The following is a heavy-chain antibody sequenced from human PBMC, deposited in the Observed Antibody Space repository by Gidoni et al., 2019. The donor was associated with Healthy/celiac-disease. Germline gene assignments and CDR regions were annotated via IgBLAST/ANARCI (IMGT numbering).Heavy chain of an antibody. CDR2: IYYSGST. CDR1: GGSISSYY. J-gene: IGHJ4*02. V-gene: IGHV4-59*01. Sequence: QVQLQESGPGLVKPSETLSLTCTVPGGSISSYYWSWIRQPPGKGLELIGYIYYSGSTHYNPSLKSRVTISVDTSKNQFSLKLSSVTAADTAVYYCARDIVGATYTYFDYWGQGTLVTVSS. D-gene: IGHD1-26*01. CDR3: ARDIVGATYTYFDY.